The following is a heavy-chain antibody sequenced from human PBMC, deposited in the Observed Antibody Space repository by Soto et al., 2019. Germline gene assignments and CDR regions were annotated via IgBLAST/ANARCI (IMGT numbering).Heavy chain of an antibody. J-gene: IGHJ4*02. CDR2: IKQDGSET. D-gene: IGHD1-26*01. Sequence: EVQLVESGGNLVQPWGSLRLSCAAYGFTFSNDWMSWVRQAPGKGLEWVATIKQDGSETYYLDSVKGRFTISRDNAKNSLFLQMNSLRAEDTAVYYCARDREWEPSQEGFDFWGQGTLVTISS. CDR1: GFTFSNDW. V-gene: IGHV3-7*03. CDR3: ARDREWEPSQEGFDF.